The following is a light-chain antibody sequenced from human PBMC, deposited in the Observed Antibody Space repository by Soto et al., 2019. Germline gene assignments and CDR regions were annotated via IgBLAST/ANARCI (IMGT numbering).Light chain of an antibody. CDR2: TNS. CDR1: RSNIGAGYD. J-gene: IGLJ1*01. V-gene: IGLV1-40*01. Sequence: QTVVTQPPSVSGAPGQRVTISCTGTRSNIGAGYDVHWYQQVPGTAPKLLIFTNSDRPSGVPDRFSASKSGTSASLAITGLQNEDEADYYCQSYDDSLCGPFFFGSGTKLIVL. CDR3: QSYDDSLCGPFF.